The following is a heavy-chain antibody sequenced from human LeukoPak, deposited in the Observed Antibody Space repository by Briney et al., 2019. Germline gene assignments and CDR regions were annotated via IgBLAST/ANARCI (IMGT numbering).Heavy chain of an antibody. V-gene: IGHV3-21*04. CDR3: AKGRRTFDY. CDR1: GFTFSSYS. CDR2: ISSSSSYI. J-gene: IGHJ4*02. Sequence: GGSLRLSCAASGFTFSSYSMNWVRQAPGKGLEWVSSISSSSSYIYDADSVKGRFTISRDNSKNTLYLQMNSLRAEDTAVYYCAKGRRTFDYWGQGTLVTVSS.